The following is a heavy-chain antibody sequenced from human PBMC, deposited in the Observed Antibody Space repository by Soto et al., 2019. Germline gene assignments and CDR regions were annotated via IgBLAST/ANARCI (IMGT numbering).Heavy chain of an antibody. Sequence: PSETLSLTCTVSGGSISSDYWSWIRQPPGKGLEWIGYIYYSGSTNYNPSLKSRVTISVDTSKNQFSLKLSSVTAADTAVYYCARSTPRAHNIWFDPWGQGTLATVSS. CDR1: GGSISSDY. J-gene: IGHJ5*02. V-gene: IGHV4-59*01. CDR2: IYYSGST. CDR3: ARSTPRAHNIWFDP. D-gene: IGHD2-15*01.